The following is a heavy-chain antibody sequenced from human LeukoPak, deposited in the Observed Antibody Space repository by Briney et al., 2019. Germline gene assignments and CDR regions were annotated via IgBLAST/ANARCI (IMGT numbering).Heavy chain of an antibody. J-gene: IGHJ4*02. CDR1: GGTFSSYA. V-gene: IGHV1-69*01. D-gene: IGHD3-22*01. CDR2: IIPIFGTA. CDR3: ARETYYDSSGSQASRYFDY. Sequence: ASVKVSCKASGGTFSSYAISWVRQAPGQGLEWMGGIIPIFGTANYAQKFQGRVTITADESTSTAYMELSSLRSEDTAVYYCARETYYDSSGSQASRYFDYWGQGTLVTVSS.